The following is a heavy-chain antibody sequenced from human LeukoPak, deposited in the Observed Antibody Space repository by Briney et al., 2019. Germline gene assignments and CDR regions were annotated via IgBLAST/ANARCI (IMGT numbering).Heavy chain of an antibody. CDR1: GGSFTDYY. CDR3: ASRVSSYGGCVWGYYYMDV. D-gene: IGHD4-23*01. J-gene: IGHJ6*03. CDR2: INHSGSA. V-gene: IGHV4-34*01. Sequence: SETLSLTCAVYGGSFTDYYWTSIGQSPGKGLEWIGQINHSGSANYNPSLKSRITISVDSSRNQFSLELTSVTAADTAVYYCASRVSSYGGCVWGYYYMDVWGRGTTVIVSS.